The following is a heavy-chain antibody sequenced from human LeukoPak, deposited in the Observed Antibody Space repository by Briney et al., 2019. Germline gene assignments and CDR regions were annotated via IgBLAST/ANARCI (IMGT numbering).Heavy chain of an antibody. J-gene: IGHJ4*02. CDR3: ARVARGSTYYFPLDY. D-gene: IGHD2/OR15-2a*01. CDR2: ISSSSSYI. CDR1: GFTFSSYS. V-gene: IGHV3-21*01. Sequence: GGSLRLSCAASGFTFSSYSMNWVRQAPGKGLEWVSSISSSSSYIYYADSVKGRFTISRDNAKNSLYLQMNSLRADDTAVYYCARVARGSTYYFPLDYWGQGTLVTVSS.